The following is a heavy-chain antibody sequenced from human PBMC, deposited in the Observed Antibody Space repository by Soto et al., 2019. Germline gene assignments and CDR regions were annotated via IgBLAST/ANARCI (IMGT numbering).Heavy chain of an antibody. D-gene: IGHD6-19*01. CDR1: GFTLSSYA. CDR3: AREVEYTSAFGISSSFDY. CDR2: ISKGGSNL. J-gene: IGHJ4*02. Sequence: GGSLRLSCAASGFTLSSYAIHWVRQAPAKGLEWVTVISKGGSNLYFADSVKGRFTISRDNSKNTLYLQMNSLRSEDTAVYYCAREVEYTSAFGISSSFDYWGQGTLVTVSS. V-gene: IGHV3-30-3*01.